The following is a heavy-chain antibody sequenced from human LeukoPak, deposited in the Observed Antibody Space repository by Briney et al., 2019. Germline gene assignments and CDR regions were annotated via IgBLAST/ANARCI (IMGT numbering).Heavy chain of an antibody. J-gene: IGHJ5*02. D-gene: IGHD5-18*01. CDR2: ISGSGGST. CDR1: GFTFSSYA. CDR3: ARDSYMIGDSSDWFDP. V-gene: IGHV3-23*01. Sequence: GGSLRLSCAASGFTFSSYAMSWVRQAPGKGLEWVSAISGSGGSTYYADSVKGRFTISRDNAKNSLYLQMNSLRAEDTAVYYCARDSYMIGDSSDWFDPWGQGTLVTVSS.